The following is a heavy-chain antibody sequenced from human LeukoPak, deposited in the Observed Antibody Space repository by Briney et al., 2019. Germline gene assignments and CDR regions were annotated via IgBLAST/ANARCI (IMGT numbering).Heavy chain of an antibody. CDR1: GYTFTGYY. CDR3: ARVGVADCGGDCHGWFDP. CDR2: FNPNSGAA. Sequence: ASVKVSCKASGYTFTGYYLHWVRQAPGQGLEWLGWFNPNSGAANYAQSLQGRVTMTRDMSITTAYMEVNSLISDDTAIYYCARVGVADCGGDCHGWFDPWGQGTLVTVSS. D-gene: IGHD2-21*02. J-gene: IGHJ5*02. V-gene: IGHV1-2*02.